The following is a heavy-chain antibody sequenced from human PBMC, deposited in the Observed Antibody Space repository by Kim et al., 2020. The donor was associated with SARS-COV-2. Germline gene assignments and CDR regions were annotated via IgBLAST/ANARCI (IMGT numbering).Heavy chain of an antibody. Sequence: YRDPVKGRLPISREKAKNAVYLQMNSLEVDDTALYYCARIEVPGFFDYWGQGSLVTVSS. CDR3: ARIEVPGFFDY. J-gene: IGHJ4*02. V-gene: IGHV3-7*01.